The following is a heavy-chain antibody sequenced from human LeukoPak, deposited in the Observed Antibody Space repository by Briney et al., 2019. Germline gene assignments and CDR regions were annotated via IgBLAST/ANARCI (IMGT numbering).Heavy chain of an antibody. CDR2: ISDSGGGT. J-gene: IGHJ4*02. D-gene: IGHD3-10*01. Sequence: PGGXXRLSCAASGFTYSNYAMTWVRQAPEKGLKWVSSISDSGGGTHYEDSVKGGFTISRDNSKNTLYLQMNSLRAEDTAVYYCAKDSGPGSYYPTGDEYWGQGILVTVSS. CDR3: AKDSGPGSYYPTGDEY. V-gene: IGHV3-23*01. CDR1: GFTYSNYA.